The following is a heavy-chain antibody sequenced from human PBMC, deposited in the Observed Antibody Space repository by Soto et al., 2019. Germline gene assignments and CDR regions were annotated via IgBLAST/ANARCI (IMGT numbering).Heavy chain of an antibody. Sequence: SETLSLTCTVSGGSISSGDYYWSWIRQPPGKGLEWIGYIYYSGSTYYNPSLKSRVTISVDTSKNQFSLKLSSVTAADTAVYYCASSIAAAGNWLDPWGQGTLVTVYS. V-gene: IGHV4-30-4*01. J-gene: IGHJ5*02. CDR2: IYYSGST. CDR3: ASSIAAAGNWLDP. CDR1: GGSISSGDYY. D-gene: IGHD6-13*01.